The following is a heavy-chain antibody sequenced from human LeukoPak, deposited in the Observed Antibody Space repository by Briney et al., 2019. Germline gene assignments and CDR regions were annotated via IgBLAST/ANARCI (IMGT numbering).Heavy chain of an antibody. CDR2: ISYDGSNK. Sequence: PGRYLRLSCAASGFTFSSCAMHWVRQAPGKGLEWVAVISYDGSNKYYADSVKGRFTISRDNSKNTLYLQMNSLRAEDTAVYYCARIAVAGVGDFDYWGQGTLVTVSS. D-gene: IGHD6-19*01. CDR3: ARIAVAGVGDFDY. J-gene: IGHJ4*02. CDR1: GFTFSSCA. V-gene: IGHV3-30*04.